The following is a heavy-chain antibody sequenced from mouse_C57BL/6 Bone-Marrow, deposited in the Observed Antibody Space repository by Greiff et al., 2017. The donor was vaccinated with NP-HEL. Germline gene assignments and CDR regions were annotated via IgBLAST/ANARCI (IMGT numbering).Heavy chain of an antibody. Sequence: VQLQQPGAELVMPGASVKLSCKASGYTFTSYWMHWVKQRPGQGLEWIGEIDPSDSYTNYNQKFKGKSTLTVDKSSSTAYMQLSSLTSEDSAVYYCARWDDGFLYWYFDVWGTGTTVTVSS. D-gene: IGHD2-3*01. CDR3: ARWDDGFLYWYFDV. CDR2: IDPSDSYT. CDR1: GYTFTSYW. J-gene: IGHJ1*03. V-gene: IGHV1-69*01.